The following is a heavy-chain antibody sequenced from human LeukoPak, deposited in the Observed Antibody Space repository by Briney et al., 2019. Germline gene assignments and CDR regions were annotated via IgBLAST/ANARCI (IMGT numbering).Heavy chain of an antibody. CDR2: IKPSGGGT. D-gene: IGHD5-24*01. Sequence: ASVKVSCKASGYTFTSYYMHWVRQAPGQGLEWMGIIKPSGGGTSYAQTFQGRVFMTRDTSTSTVYMELSSLKSEDTAIYYCARVRDGYNDAYDIWGQGTMVTVSS. CDR1: GYTFTSYY. CDR3: ARVRDGYNDAYDI. J-gene: IGHJ3*02. V-gene: IGHV1-46*01.